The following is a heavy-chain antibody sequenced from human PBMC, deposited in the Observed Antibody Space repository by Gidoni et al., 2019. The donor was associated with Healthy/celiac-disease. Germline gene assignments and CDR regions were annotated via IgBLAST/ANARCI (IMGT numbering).Heavy chain of an antibody. J-gene: IGHJ5*02. CDR1: GFTFSSYS. D-gene: IGHD6-19*01. CDR2: ISSSSSYI. V-gene: IGHV3-21*01. CDR3: ARAYSSGFNWFDP. Sequence: EVQLVESGGGMVKPGGSLRLSCAASGFTFSSYSMNCVRQAPGKGREWVSSISSSSSYIYYAYSVKGRFTISRDNAKNSLYLQMNSRSAEDTAVYYCARAYSSGFNWFDPWGQGTLVTVSS.